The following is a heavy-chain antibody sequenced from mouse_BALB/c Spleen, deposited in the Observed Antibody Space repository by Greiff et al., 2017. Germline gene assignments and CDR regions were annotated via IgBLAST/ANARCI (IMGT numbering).Heavy chain of an antibody. CDR2: INSNGGST. CDR3: AREGDDGYYVYYYAMDY. CDR1: GFTFSSYG. J-gene: IGHJ4*01. D-gene: IGHD2-3*01. V-gene: IGHV5-6-3*01. Sequence: EVQVVESGGGLVQPGGSLKLSCAASGFTFSSYGMSWVRQTPDKRLELVATINSNGGSTYYPDSVKGRFTISRDNAKNTLYLQMSSLKSEDTAMYYCAREGDDGYYVYYYAMDYWGQGTSVTVSS.